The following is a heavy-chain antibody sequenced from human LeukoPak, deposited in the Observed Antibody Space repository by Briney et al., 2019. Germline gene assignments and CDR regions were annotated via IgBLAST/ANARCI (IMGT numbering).Heavy chain of an antibody. V-gene: IGHV3-23*01. CDR2: FSGSGGRT. CDR1: GFTFSSYA. Sequence: SGGSLRLSCAASGFTFSSYAMSWVRQAPGEGLEGVSSFSGSGGRTYSADSVKGRFTISRDKSKNTLYLQMNSLRAEDTAIYYCARSAEDTAMDWAFDIWGQGTMVTVSS. J-gene: IGHJ3*02. CDR3: ARSAEDTAMDWAFDI. D-gene: IGHD5-18*01.